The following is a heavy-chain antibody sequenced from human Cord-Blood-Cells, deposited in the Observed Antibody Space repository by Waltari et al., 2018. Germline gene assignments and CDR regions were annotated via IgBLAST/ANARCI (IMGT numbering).Heavy chain of an antibody. CDR2: ISSSSSYI. V-gene: IGHV3-21*01. CDR1: GFTFSSYS. Sequence: EVQLVESGGGLVKPGGSLRLSCAASGFTFSSYSMNWVRQAPGKGLQWVSAISSSSSYIYYAESVKGRFTISRDNAKNTLYLQMNSLRAEDTAVYYCASGVADYWGQGTLVTVSS. D-gene: IGHD3-3*01. CDR3: ASGVADY. J-gene: IGHJ4*02.